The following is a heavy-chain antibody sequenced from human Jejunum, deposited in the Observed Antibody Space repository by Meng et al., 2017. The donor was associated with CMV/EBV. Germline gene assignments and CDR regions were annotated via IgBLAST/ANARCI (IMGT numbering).Heavy chain of an antibody. J-gene: IGHJ3*02. D-gene: IGHD4-17*01. CDR1: FTLSSFN. CDR3: ARDLHYSDPAVCDI. CDR2: ISSSGDYI. V-gene: IGHV3-21*01. Sequence: FTLSSFNMNWVRQAPGKGLEWVSSISSSGDYIYYADSLKGRFTISRDDAKNSLYLQMSSLRAEDTAVYYCARDLHYSDPAVCDIWGQGTMVTVSS.